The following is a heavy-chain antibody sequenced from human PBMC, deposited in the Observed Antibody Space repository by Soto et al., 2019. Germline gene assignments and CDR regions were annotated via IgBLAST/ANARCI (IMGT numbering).Heavy chain of an antibody. D-gene: IGHD6-19*01. CDR1: GFTFSRNG. Sequence: GGSLRLSCAASGFTFSRNGMHWVRQAPGRGLEWVAVISYDGSNKYYADSVKGRFTISRDNSKNTLYLQMNSLRAEDTAVYYCARGLPGYSSGWYDWFDPWGQGTLVTVSS. CDR3: ARGLPGYSSGWYDWFDP. J-gene: IGHJ5*02. V-gene: IGHV3-30*03. CDR2: ISYDGSNK.